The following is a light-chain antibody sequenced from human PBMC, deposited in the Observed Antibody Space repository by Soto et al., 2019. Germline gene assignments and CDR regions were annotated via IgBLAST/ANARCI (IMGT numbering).Light chain of an antibody. CDR3: SQWHSRSYT. V-gene: IGKV1-39*01. J-gene: IGKJ2*01. Sequence: DIQMTQSPSSLSASVGDRVTITCRASQGITRYLNWYQQTPGKAPKLLIYAASSLQSVVPSRFSGSAAGTGVTLLISSLQPEDFATYSSSQWHSRSYTLGQGTKLEIQ. CDR2: AAS. CDR1: QGITRY.